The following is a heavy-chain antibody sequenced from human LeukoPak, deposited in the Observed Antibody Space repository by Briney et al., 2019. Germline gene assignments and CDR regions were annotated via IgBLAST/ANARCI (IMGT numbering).Heavy chain of an antibody. Sequence: SETLSLTCTVSGGSISSYYWSWIRQPPGKGLEWIGYIYYTGSTDYNPSLKSRVAISVDTSKNQFSLKLSSVTAADAAVYYCARGSKAAPGTFDYWGQGTLVTVSS. D-gene: IGHD6-13*01. J-gene: IGHJ4*02. CDR1: GGSISSYY. CDR2: IYYTGST. CDR3: ARGSKAAPGTFDY. V-gene: IGHV4-59*01.